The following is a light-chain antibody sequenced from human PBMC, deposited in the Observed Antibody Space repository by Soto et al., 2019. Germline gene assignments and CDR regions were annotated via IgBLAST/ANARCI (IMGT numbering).Light chain of an antibody. V-gene: IGKV3-20*01. J-gene: IGKJ5*01. CDR2: GAS. Sequence: EIVLTQSPGTLSLSPGERATLSCRASQSVSNNYLAWYQQKPGQAPRLLMYGASRRATGIPDRFSGSGSGTDFTLTISRLEPEDFAVYYCQQYNNWPPITFGQGTRLEIK. CDR1: QSVSNNY. CDR3: QQYNNWPPIT.